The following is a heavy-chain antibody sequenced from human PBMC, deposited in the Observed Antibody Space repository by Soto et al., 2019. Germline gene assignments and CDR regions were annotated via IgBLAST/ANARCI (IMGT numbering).Heavy chain of an antibody. J-gene: IGHJ4*02. D-gene: IGHD3-3*01. V-gene: IGHV3-23*01. CDR3: AKDRTYDFWGGQRYLDY. CDR2: ISGGSDAT. Sequence: VQLLGSGGSLVQPGGSLSLSCVASGFTFGSYAMNWVRQAPGKGLEWISAISGGSDATFYADSVKGRFTISRDDSKNTLYLQLQSLRDDDTALYYCAKDRTYDFWGGQRYLDYWGQGTLITVSS. CDR1: GFTFGSYA.